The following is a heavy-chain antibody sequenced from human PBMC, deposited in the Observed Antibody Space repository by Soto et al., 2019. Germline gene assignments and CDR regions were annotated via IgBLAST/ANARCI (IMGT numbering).Heavy chain of an antibody. J-gene: IGHJ4*02. D-gene: IGHD3-10*01. CDR3: ARDYGAGSYGIDY. V-gene: IGHV4-59*01. Sequence: QVRLQESGPGLVKPSETLSLTCTVSGASINTYYWAWIRQPPGKGLEWIGYIHNSGTTDYNPSLKSRDTMSVDTSKSQFSLKLSSVTAADTAVYYCARDYGAGSYGIDYWGQGTLVTVSS. CDR1: GASINTYY. CDR2: IHNSGTT.